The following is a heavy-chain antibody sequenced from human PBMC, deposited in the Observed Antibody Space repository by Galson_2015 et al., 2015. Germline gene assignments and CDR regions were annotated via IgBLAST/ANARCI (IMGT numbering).Heavy chain of an antibody. V-gene: IGHV1-8*01. Sequence: SVKVSCKASGYTFTSYDINWVRQATGQGLEWMGWMNPNSGNTGYAQKFQGRVTMTRNTSISTAYMELSSPRSEDTAVYYCARSSPGYCSSTSCYVGGWFDPWGQGTLVTVSS. J-gene: IGHJ5*02. CDR2: MNPNSGNT. CDR3: ARSSPGYCSSTSCYVGGWFDP. CDR1: GYTFTSYD. D-gene: IGHD2-2*01.